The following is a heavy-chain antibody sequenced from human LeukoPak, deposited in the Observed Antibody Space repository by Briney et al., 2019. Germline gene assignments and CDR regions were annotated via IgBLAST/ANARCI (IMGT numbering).Heavy chain of an antibody. CDR3: AKDIALVGATWFDY. CDR2: MSGSGMTP. V-gene: IGHV3-23*01. D-gene: IGHD1-26*01. CDR1: GFTFSSYA. Sequence: GGSLRLSCAASGFTFSSYAISWVRQAPGKGLEWVSTMSGSGMTPKYADSVKGRFTISRDNSNNTLYLQMNSLRAEDTAVYYCAKDIALVGATWFDYWGQGTLVTVSS. J-gene: IGHJ4*02.